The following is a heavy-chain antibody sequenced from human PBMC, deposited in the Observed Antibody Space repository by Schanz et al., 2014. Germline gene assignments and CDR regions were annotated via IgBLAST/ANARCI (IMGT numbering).Heavy chain of an antibody. CDR2: ISASGGDT. D-gene: IGHD3-3*01. CDR3: ARDLPRTFRMDD. J-gene: IGHJ4*03. Sequence: EVQLAEPGGGLVPPGGSLRLSCAASGFSFGNYGMSWVRQAPGKGLEWLSVISASGGDTYYAKSVKGRFTISRDNSKNTLYLQVDSLTAEDRAMYYGARDLPRTFRMDDWGQGTLVTVSS. V-gene: IGHV3-23*04. CDR1: GFSFGNYG.